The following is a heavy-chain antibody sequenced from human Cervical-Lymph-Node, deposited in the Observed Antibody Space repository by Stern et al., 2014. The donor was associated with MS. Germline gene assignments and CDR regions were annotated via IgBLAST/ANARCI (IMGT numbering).Heavy chain of an antibody. CDR1: GYTFTTYG. D-gene: IGHD4-17*01. CDR3: ARYAPMVTTDFDY. V-gene: IGHV7-4-1*02. Sequence: QLVQSGSELKKPGASVKVSCKASGYTFTTYGMNWVRQAPGQGLEWMGWINTNTGNPTYAQDVTGQIVFSLDTSVTTANLQIRSIKAEDTAVYYCARYAPMVTTDFDYWGQGTLVTVSS. CDR2: INTNTGNP. J-gene: IGHJ4*02.